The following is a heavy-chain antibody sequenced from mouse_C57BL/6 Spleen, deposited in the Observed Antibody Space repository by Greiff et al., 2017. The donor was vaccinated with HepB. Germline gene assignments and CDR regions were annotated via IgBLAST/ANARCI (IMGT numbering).Heavy chain of an antibody. J-gene: IGHJ4*01. CDR1: GYTFTDYE. Sequence: VQLQQSGAELVRPGASVTLSCKASGYTFTDYEMHWVKQTPVHGLEWIGAIDPETGGTAYNQKFKGKAILTADISSSTAYMELRSLTSEDSAVYYCTRAVITTVVAPMDYWGQGTSVTVSS. CDR3: TRAVITTVVAPMDY. CDR2: IDPETGGT. D-gene: IGHD1-1*01. V-gene: IGHV1-15*01.